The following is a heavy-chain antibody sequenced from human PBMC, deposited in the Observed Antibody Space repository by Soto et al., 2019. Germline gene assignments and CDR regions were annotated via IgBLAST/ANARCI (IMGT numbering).Heavy chain of an antibody. Sequence: GASVKVSCKASGYSFATYGFSWVRRAPGQGLECVGWISAHNGDTHYSQKFQGRVTLTTDTSTNTGYMELRSLTSDDTAVYFCATEPIYYNDGSGYYPLGHWGQGTLVTGSS. CDR3: ATEPIYYNDGSGYYPLGH. J-gene: IGHJ4*02. CDR2: ISAHNGDT. D-gene: IGHD3-22*01. CDR1: GYSFATYG. V-gene: IGHV1-18*04.